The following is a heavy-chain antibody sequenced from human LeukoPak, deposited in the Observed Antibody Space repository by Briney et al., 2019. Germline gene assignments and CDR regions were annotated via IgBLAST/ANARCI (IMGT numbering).Heavy chain of an antibody. CDR1: GVSLSSFG. V-gene: IGHV3-33*03. CDR3: AKEDYDSRGHLNG. Sequence: GGSLRLSCEASGVSLSSFGMHWVRQAPGKGLEWVTAIWYDGYKKYYADSVRGRFTISRDMSKKTLYLEMNSLRVEDAATYYCAKEDYDSRGHLNGWGQGTLVTVSS. J-gene: IGHJ4*02. CDR2: IWYDGYKK. D-gene: IGHD3-22*01.